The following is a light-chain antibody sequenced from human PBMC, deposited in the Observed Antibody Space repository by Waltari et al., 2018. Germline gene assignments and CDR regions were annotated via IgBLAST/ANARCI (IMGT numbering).Light chain of an antibody. Sequence: QSALTQPPSPSGSPGQSVTISCTGTSSDVGGYNSVSWFQQRPGKAPKVMIDEVSKRPSGVPDLFSGSKSGNTASLIVSGLQAEDEADYYCSSYAGSKFWVFSGGTKLTVL. CDR2: EVS. CDR3: SSYAGSKFWV. CDR1: SSDVGGYNS. V-gene: IGLV2-8*01. J-gene: IGLJ3*02.